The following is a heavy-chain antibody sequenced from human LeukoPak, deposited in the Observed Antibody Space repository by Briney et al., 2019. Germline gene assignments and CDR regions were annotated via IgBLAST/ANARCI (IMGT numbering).Heavy chain of an antibody. CDR3: ARGGSSWSFDY. CDR2: IYRDGSA. D-gene: IGHD6-13*01. V-gene: IGHV3-53*04. J-gene: IGHJ4*02. CDR1: GVTVSSNY. Sequence: GGSLRLSCAASGVTVSSNYMSRVRQAPGKGLEWVSVIYRDGSAHYADSVKGRFTISRHNSKNTLYLQMNSLRAEDTAVYYCARGGSSWSFDYWGQGTLVTVSS.